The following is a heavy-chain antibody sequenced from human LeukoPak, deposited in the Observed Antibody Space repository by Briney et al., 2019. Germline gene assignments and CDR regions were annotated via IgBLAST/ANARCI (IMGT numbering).Heavy chain of an antibody. V-gene: IGHV4-39*01. Sequence: SETLSLTCTVSGGSISSSSYYWDWIRQPPGKGLEWIGTIYYSGTTYYNPSLKSRVTISVDTSRNQFSLKLGSVTATDTAVYYCARMIGDDAFDIWGQGTMVTVSS. D-gene: IGHD3-22*01. CDR3: ARMIGDDAFDI. CDR2: IYYSGTT. CDR1: GGSISSSSYY. J-gene: IGHJ3*02.